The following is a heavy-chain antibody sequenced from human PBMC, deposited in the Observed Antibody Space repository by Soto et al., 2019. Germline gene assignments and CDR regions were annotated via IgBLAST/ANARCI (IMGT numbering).Heavy chain of an antibody. V-gene: IGHV4-39*01. CDR2: TYHSGTT. CDR3: ARLIHCKTTSCYFDY. D-gene: IGHD2-2*01. CDR1: GGSISSGGYY. J-gene: IGHJ4*02. Sequence: SETLSLTCTVSGGSISSGGYYWSWIRQHPGKGLEWIGYTYHSGTTYYNPSLKSRVTISEDTSKNQFSLRLSSVTAADTAVFYCARLIHCKTTSCYFDYWGPGTLVTVSS.